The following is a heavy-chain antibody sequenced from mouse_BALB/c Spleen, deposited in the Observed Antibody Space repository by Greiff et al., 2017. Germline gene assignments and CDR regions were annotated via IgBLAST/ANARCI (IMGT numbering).Heavy chain of an antibody. CDR2: ISNLAYSI. D-gene: IGHD4-1*01. V-gene: IGHV5-15*02. CDR1: GFTFSDYG. CDR3: ARDSYWGYFDY. Sequence: EVQLVESGGGLVQPGGSRKLSCAASGFTFSDYGMAWVRQAPGKGPEWVAFISNLAYSIYYADTVTGRVTISRENAKNTLYLEMSSLRSEDTAMYYCARDSYWGYFDYWGQGTTLTVSS. J-gene: IGHJ2*01.